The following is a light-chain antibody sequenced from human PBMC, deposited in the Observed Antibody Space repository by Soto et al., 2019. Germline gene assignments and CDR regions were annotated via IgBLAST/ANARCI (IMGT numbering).Light chain of an antibody. Sequence: QSVLTQSPSASASLGASVKLTCTLSSGHSSYAIAWHQQQPEKGPRYLMKLNSDGSHSKGDGIPDRFSGSSSGAERYLIISSRQSEDEDDYYCQTWGTGVAVFGGGTQLTVL. V-gene: IGLV4-69*01. CDR2: LNSDGSH. CDR3: QTWGTGVAV. CDR1: SGHSSYA. J-gene: IGLJ7*01.